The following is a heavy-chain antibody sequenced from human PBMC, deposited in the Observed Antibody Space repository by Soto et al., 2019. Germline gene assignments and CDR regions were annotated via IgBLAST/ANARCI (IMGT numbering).Heavy chain of an antibody. CDR3: ARDGGQLWLRKYFDL. CDR2: IWYDGSNK. J-gene: IGHJ2*01. CDR1: GFTFSSYG. D-gene: IGHD5-18*01. V-gene: IGHV3-33*01. Sequence: QVQLVESGGGVVQPGRSLRLSCAAPGFTFSSYGRHWVRQAPGKGLEWVAVIWYDGSNKYYADSVKGRFTISRDNSKNTLYLQMNSLRAEDTAVYYCARDGGQLWLRKYFDLWGRGTLVTVSS.